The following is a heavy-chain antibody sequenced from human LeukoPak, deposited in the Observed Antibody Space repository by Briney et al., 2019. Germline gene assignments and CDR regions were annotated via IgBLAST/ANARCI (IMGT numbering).Heavy chain of an antibody. CDR2: INHSGST. Sequence: PSETLSLTCAVYGGSFSGYYWSWIRQPPGKGLEWIGEINHSGSTNYNPSLKSRVTISVDTSKNQFSLKLSSVTAADTAVYYCARSSSIAVAGELDYWGQGTLVTVSS. V-gene: IGHV4-34*01. D-gene: IGHD6-19*01. J-gene: IGHJ4*02. CDR3: ARSSSIAVAGELDY. CDR1: GGSFSGYY.